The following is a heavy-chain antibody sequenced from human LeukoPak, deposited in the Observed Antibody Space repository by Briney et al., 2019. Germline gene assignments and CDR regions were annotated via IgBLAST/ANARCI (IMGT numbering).Heavy chain of an antibody. CDR3: ARASGLRSFTLIS. J-gene: IGHJ5*02. D-gene: IGHD3-3*01. V-gene: IGHV3-23*01. CDR1: GFTFTSYA. CDR2: ISDGTAGT. Sequence: GGSLRLPCAASGFTFTSYAMNWVRQAPGKGLEWVSRISDGTAGTYYADSVKGRFTISKDNSKNTLYLQMNSLRAEDTAVYYCARASGLRSFTLISWGLGTLVTVSS.